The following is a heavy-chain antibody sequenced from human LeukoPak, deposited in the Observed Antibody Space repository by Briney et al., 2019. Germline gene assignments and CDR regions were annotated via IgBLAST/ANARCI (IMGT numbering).Heavy chain of an antibody. D-gene: IGHD3-9*01. CDR2: MNPNSGNT. CDR1: GYTFTSYD. Sequence: ASVKVSCKASGYTFTSYDINWVRQATGQGLEWMGWMNPNSGNTGYAQKFQGRVTMTRNTSISTAYMELSSLRSEDTAVYYCARGGCFDWLLSTYYYYGMDVWGQGTTVTVSS. CDR3: ARGGCFDWLLSTYYYYGMDV. J-gene: IGHJ6*02. V-gene: IGHV1-8*01.